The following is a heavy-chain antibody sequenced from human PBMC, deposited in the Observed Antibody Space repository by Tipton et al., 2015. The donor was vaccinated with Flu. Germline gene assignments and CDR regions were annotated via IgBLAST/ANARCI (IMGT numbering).Heavy chain of an antibody. J-gene: IGHJ6*02. CDR2: VYQSGST. CDR3: ASFVRPYFTNGLDV. CDR1: GASVSSSAYY. V-gene: IGHV4-39*07. D-gene: IGHD3-10*02. Sequence: TLSLTCTVSGASVSSSAYYWAWVRQPPGKGLEWIGNVYQSGSTSHNPSLKSRVTISIDTSADQFFLKLKSVTAADTAMYFCASFVRPYFTNGLDVWGQGP.